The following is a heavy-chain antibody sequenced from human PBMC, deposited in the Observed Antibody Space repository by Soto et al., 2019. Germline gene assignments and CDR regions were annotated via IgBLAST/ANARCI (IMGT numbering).Heavy chain of an antibody. J-gene: IGHJ4*02. V-gene: IGHV3-23*01. CDR1: GFTFISYA. Sequence: SLRLSCAASGFTFISYAMSWVRQAPGKGLEWVSAISGSGGSTYYADSVKGRFTISRDNSKNTLYLQMNSLRAEDTAVYYCAKDLNVPYYFDYWGQGTLVTVSS. CDR2: ISGSGGST. CDR3: AKDLNVPYYFDY.